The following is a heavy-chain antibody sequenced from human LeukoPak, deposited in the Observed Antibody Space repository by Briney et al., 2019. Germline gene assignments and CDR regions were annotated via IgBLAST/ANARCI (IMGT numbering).Heavy chain of an antibody. V-gene: IGHV3-48*02. Sequence: GGSLRLSCVVSGVTFSGYSMIWVRQAPGKGLEWLSFMTTSGNTIFYAESVKDRFTISRDNAKKSLYLQMNSLRDEDTAVYYCARVGGATAVTMYFEYWGQGTLVTVTS. CDR3: ARVGGATAVTMYFEY. D-gene: IGHD1-26*01. J-gene: IGHJ4*02. CDR2: MTTSGNTI. CDR1: GVTFSGYS.